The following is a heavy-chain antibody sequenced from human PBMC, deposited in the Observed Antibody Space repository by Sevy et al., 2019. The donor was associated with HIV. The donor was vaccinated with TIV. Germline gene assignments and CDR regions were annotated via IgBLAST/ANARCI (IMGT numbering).Heavy chain of an antibody. Sequence: GGSLRLSCAASGFTFSSYAVSWVRQAPGKGLEWVSAISGSGGTTYYAESVKGRFTISRDNSKNTLYLHMNSLRAEDTAVYDCARDRYYDASGYYYYYYGLDVWGQGTTVTVSS. V-gene: IGHV3-23*01. CDR1: GFTFSSYA. J-gene: IGHJ6*02. D-gene: IGHD3-22*01. CDR3: ARDRYYDASGYYYYYYGLDV. CDR2: ISGSGGTT.